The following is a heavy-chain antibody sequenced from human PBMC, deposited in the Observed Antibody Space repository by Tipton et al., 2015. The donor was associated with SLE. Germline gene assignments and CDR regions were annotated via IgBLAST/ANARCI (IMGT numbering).Heavy chain of an antibody. Sequence: GLVKPSETLSLTCTVSGGSISSSSYYWGWIRQPPGKGLEWIGRIYYSGSSYYNPSLKSRVTISVDTSKNQFSLKLSSVTAADTAVYYCARDQIYLGNFDYWGQGIQVTVSS. V-gene: IGHV4-39*07. D-gene: IGHD3-3*01. CDR2: IYYSGSS. CDR1: GGSISSSSYY. CDR3: ARDQIYLGNFDY. J-gene: IGHJ4*02.